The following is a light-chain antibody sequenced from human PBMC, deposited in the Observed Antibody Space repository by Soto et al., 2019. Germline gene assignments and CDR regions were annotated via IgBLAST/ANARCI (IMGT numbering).Light chain of an antibody. J-gene: IGLJ2*01. Sequence: YELTQPPSVSVAPGKTARITCGGNNIGSKSVHWYQQKPGQAPVLVIYYDSDRPSGIPERFSGSNSGNTATLTISRVEAGDEADYYCQVWDSSSDHPGVVFGGGTKLTVL. CDR3: QVWDSSSDHPGVV. CDR2: YDS. V-gene: IGLV3-21*04. CDR1: NIGSKS.